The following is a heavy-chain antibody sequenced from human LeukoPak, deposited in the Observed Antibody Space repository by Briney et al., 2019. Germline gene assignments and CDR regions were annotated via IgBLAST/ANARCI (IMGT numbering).Heavy chain of an antibody. CDR1: GGTFNSYA. Sequence: SVKVSCKASGGTFNSYAISWVRQAPGQGLEWMGGIIPIFGTTNYTRKFRGRVTLTADKSTRTAYMELSSLRSEDTAVYYCAREPYYYGSGSYGRDYMGVWGKGTTVTVSS. CDR3: AREPYYYGSGSYGRDYMGV. V-gene: IGHV1-69*06. J-gene: IGHJ6*03. D-gene: IGHD3-10*01. CDR2: IIPIFGTT.